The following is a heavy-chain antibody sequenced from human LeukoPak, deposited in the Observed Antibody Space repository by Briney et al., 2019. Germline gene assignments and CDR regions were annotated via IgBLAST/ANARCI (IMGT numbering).Heavy chain of an antibody. CDR3: ARDYYGSGSYKYYFDY. CDR2: INPNSGGT. J-gene: IGHJ4*02. CDR1: GYTFTGYY. V-gene: IGHV1-2*02. Sequence: ASVKVSCKASGYTFTGYYMHWVRQAPGQGLEWVGWINPNSGGTNYAQKFQGRVTMTRDTSISTAYMELSRLRSDDTAVYYCARDYYGSGSYKYYFDYWGQGTLVTVSS. D-gene: IGHD3-10*01.